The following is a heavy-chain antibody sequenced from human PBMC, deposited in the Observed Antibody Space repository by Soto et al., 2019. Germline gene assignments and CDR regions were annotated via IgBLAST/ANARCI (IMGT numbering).Heavy chain of an antibody. V-gene: IGHV4-4*07. CDR1: GGSVSSYY. D-gene: IGHD7-27*01. J-gene: IGHJ5*02. CDR3: ASESTGWFDP. Sequence: SETLSLTCTVSGGSVSSYYWSWIRQPAGKGLEWIGRFYTSGNTNYNPSLKSRVTMSLDTSKNQFSLKLSSVTAADTAVYFCASESTGWFDPWGQGTMVTV. CDR2: FYTSGNT.